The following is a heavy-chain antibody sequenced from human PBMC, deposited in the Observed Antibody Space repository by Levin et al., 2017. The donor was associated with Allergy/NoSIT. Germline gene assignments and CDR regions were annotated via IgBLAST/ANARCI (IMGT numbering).Heavy chain of an antibody. J-gene: IGHJ5*02. CDR3: AKVMTEDIVATIAWDWFDP. Sequence: GESLKISCAASGFTFSSYGMHWVRQAPGKGLEWVAVISYDGSNKYYADSVKGRFTISRDNSKNTLYLQMNSLRAEDTAVYYCAKVMTEDIVATIAWDWFDPWGQGTLVTVSS. V-gene: IGHV3-30*18. CDR2: ISYDGSNK. D-gene: IGHD5-12*01. CDR1: GFTFSSYG.